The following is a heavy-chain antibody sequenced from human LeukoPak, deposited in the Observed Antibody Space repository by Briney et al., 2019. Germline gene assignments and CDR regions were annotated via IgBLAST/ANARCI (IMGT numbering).Heavy chain of an antibody. CDR3: AKNIFGSDYFEY. Sequence: PSETLSVTCTVSGGSISGYYWSWIRQPAGKGLEWIGRIFSSGTTNYNPSLKSRVTMSVDTSKNHFSLKLSSVTAADTAVYYCAKNIFGSDYFEYWGQGTLVTISS. J-gene: IGHJ4*02. D-gene: IGHD5-18*01. CDR2: IFSSGTT. CDR1: GGSISGYY. V-gene: IGHV4-4*07.